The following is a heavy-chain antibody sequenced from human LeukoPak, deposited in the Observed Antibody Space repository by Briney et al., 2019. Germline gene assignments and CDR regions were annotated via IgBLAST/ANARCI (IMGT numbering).Heavy chain of an antibody. CDR2: INHSGST. J-gene: IGHJ4*02. CDR3: ARVRYIVVVPAAIRGPPDY. CDR1: GGSFSGYY. V-gene: IGHV4-34*01. D-gene: IGHD2-2*02. Sequence: SETLSLTCAVYGGSFSGYYWSWIRQPPGKGLEWIGEINHSGSTDYNPSLKSRVTISVDTSKNQLSLKLSSVTAADTAVYYCARVRYIVVVPAAIRGPPDYWGQGTLVTVSS.